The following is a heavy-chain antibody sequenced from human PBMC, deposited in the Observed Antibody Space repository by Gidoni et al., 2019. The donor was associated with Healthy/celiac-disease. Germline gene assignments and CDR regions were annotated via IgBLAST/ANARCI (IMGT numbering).Heavy chain of an antibody. CDR3: ARLSSGWYYFDY. Sequence: QLQLQESGPGLVKPSETLSLTCTVPGGSISSSSYYWGWIRRPPGKGLEWIGSIYYSGSTYYNPSLKSRVTISVDTSKNQFSLKLSSVTAADTAVYYCARLSSGWYYFDYWGQGTLVTVSS. CDR1: GGSISSSSYY. J-gene: IGHJ4*02. CDR2: IYYSGST. D-gene: IGHD6-19*01. V-gene: IGHV4-39*01.